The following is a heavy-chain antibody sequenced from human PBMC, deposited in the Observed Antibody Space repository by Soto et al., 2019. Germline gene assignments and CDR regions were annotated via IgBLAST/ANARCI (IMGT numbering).Heavy chain of an antibody. J-gene: IGHJ6*02. CDR2: IIPIFGTA. D-gene: IGHD2-2*01. CDR1: GGTFSSYA. CDR3: ARGELGYCSSTSCPNAVYYYCMDV. V-gene: IGHV1-69*01. Sequence: QVQLVQSGAEVKKPGSSVKVSCKASGGTFSSYAISWVRQAPGQGLEWMGGIIPIFGTANYAQKFQGRVTITADESTSTAYMELSSLRSEDTAVYYCARGELGYCSSTSCPNAVYYYCMDVWGQGTTVTVSS.